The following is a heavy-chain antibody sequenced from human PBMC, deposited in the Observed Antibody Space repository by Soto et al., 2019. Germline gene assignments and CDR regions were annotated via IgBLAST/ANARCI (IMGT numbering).Heavy chain of an antibody. V-gene: IGHV1-69*12. CDR2: IMPVFRTP. CDR1: GGTFRTAA. CDR3: ARDNDRPQLGGNYYYILDV. Sequence: QVQLEQSGAEVKKPGSSVKVSCKASGGTFRTAAVSWVRQAPGQGLEWMGGIMPVFRTPDYAQKFHGSVTITADESTSTAYMELSGLRSDDTAVYYCARDNDRPQLGGNYYYILDVWGQGTTITVSS. J-gene: IGHJ6*02. D-gene: IGHD2-8*01.